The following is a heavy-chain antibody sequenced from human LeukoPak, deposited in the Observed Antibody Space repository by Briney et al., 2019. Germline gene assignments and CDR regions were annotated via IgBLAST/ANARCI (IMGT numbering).Heavy chain of an antibody. D-gene: IGHD6-13*01. J-gene: IGHJ3*02. CDR2: IIPILGIA. CDR1: VGTLSSYA. Sequence: SLKVSSMPSVGTLSSYAISWVRPAPGQGVEWMGRIIPILGIANYAQKFQGRVTITADKSTSTAYMELSSLRSEDTAVYYCASPAAAGTLGAFDIWGQGTMVTVSS. CDR3: ASPAAAGTLGAFDI. V-gene: IGHV1-69*04.